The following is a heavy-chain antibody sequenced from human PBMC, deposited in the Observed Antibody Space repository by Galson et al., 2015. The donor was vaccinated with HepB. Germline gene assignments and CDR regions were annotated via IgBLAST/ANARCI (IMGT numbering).Heavy chain of an antibody. D-gene: IGHD1-7*01. CDR2: TYPGDPDT. Sequence: QSGAEVKKPGESLKISCKGSGFTFSSYWIAWVRQMPGTGLEWMGITYPGDPDTRYNPSFQAHVTISADKSISTAYLQWSSLRASDTAIYYCARQEAGTYDALDIWGPGTMVTVAS. CDR3: ARQEAGTYDALDI. J-gene: IGHJ3*02. V-gene: IGHV5-51*01. CDR1: GFTFSSYW.